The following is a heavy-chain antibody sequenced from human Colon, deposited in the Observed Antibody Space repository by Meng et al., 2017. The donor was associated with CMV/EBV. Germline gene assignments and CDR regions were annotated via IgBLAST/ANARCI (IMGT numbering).Heavy chain of an antibody. CDR1: GFSVSSYW. J-gene: IGHJ4*02. CDR3: AKRGKDSSSWYYFDN. V-gene: IGHV3-74*01. Sequence: GGSLRLSCAASGFSVSSYWMHWVRQAPGKGLVWVSRINSDGSSTTYADPVKGRFTISRDNSRNTLYMQMKSLRVEDTAVYYCAKRGKDSSSWYYFDNWGQGTLVTVSS. CDR2: INSDGSST. D-gene: IGHD6-13*01.